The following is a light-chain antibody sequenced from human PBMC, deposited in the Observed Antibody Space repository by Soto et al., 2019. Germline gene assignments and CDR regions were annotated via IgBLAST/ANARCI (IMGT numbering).Light chain of an antibody. CDR3: AAWDVTLNGLYV. Sequence: QSVLTQPPSASGTPGQRVTISCSGSSSNIGSSSVNWYQQLPGTAPKLLIYNNNQWPSGVPDRFSGSKSGTSASLAINGLQSEDEADYYCAAWDVTLNGLYVFGTGTKGTVL. CDR2: NNN. J-gene: IGLJ1*01. CDR1: SSNIGSSS. V-gene: IGLV1-44*01.